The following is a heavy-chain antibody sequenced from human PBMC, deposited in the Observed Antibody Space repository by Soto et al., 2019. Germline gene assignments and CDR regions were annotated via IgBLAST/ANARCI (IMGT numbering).Heavy chain of an antibody. CDR3: ARQAVSTGHHYYYGMDV. CDR1: GGSFSGYY. J-gene: IGHJ6*02. CDR2: INHSGST. D-gene: IGHD4-4*01. Sequence: PSETLSLTCAVYGGSFSGYYWSWIRQPPGKGLEWIGEINHSGSTNYNPSLKSRVTISVDSSKSQFSLKLSSVTAADAAVYYCARQAVSTGHHYYYGMDVWGQGTTVTVSS. V-gene: IGHV4-34*01.